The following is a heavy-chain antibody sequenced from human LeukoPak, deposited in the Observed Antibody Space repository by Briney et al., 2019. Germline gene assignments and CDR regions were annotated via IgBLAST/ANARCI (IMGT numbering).Heavy chain of an antibody. CDR3: ARDYYDSSGYLDYFDY. V-gene: IGHV1-18*01. Sequence: GASVKGACKASGYTFTIYGISWVRQAPGQGLEWMGWISAYSGNTNYAQKLQGRVTMTTDTSTSTAYMELRSLRSDDTAVYYCARDYYDSSGYLDYFDYWGQGTLVTVSS. J-gene: IGHJ4*02. CDR1: GYTFTIYG. CDR2: ISAYSGNT. D-gene: IGHD3-22*01.